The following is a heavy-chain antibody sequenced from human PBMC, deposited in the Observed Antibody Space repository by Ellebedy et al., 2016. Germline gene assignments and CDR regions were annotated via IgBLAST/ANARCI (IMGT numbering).Heavy chain of an antibody. CDR2: IIPILGIA. CDR1: GGTFSSYA. V-gene: IGHV1-69*04. CDR3: ASSIVVVPAANGMDV. J-gene: IGHJ6*02. D-gene: IGHD2-2*01. Sequence: ASVKVSCKASGGTFSSYAISWVRQAPGQGLEWMGRIIPILGIANYAQKFQGRVTITADKSTRTAYMELSSLRSEDTAVYYCASSIVVVPAANGMDVWGQGTTVTVSS.